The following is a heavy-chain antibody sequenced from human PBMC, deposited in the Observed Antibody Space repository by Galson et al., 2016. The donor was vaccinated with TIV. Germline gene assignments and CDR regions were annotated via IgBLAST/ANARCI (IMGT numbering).Heavy chain of an antibody. D-gene: IGHD4-17*01. CDR2: IVPMFGIS. CDR1: GGSFTSYA. CDR3: ARGGWSGDPGDYHYYYMDV. Sequence: CKASGGSFTSYAISWVRQAPGQGLEWMGAIVPMFGISTYAQKFQGRVTITADESTSTAYMELSSLRSQDTAVYYCARGGWSGDPGDYHYYYMDVGGKGTTVTGS. V-gene: IGHV1-69*01. J-gene: IGHJ6*03.